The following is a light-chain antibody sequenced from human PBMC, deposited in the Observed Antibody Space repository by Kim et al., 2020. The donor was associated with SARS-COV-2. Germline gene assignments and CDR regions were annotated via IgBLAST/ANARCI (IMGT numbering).Light chain of an antibody. J-gene: IGKJ4*01. CDR3: QHYNNWPSIT. CDR2: GAS. Sequence: PGERATPSCRASQSVAHNLAWYQQKPGQAPRLLIHGASTRATGIPGRFSGSGSGTEFTLTISSLQSEDFAVYYCQHYNNWPSITFGGGTKVDIK. CDR1: QSVAHN. V-gene: IGKV3-15*01.